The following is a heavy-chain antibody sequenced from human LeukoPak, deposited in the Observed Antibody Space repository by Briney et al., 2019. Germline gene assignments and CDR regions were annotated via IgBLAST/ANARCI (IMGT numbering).Heavy chain of an antibody. V-gene: IGHV4-4*07. D-gene: IGHD3-10*02. Sequence: PSETLSLTCTVSGDSISNHYWGWVRQPAGKGLEWIGRIHTSGSTNYNPSLKSRVTLSVDTAKNQFSLKLTSVTAADTAVYYCVRIELPHVRGAFDIWGRGTVVTVS. J-gene: IGHJ3*02. CDR1: GDSISNHY. CDR2: IHTSGST. CDR3: VRIELPHVRGAFDI.